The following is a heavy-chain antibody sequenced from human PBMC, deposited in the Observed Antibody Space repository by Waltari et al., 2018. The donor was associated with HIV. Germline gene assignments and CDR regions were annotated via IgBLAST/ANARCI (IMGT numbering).Heavy chain of an antibody. Sequence: EVQLVESGGGLVQPGGSLRLSCAASGFTFSNYWMHWVRQAAGKGLVEGSRINRDGSSTTYADSEKGRFTISRDNAKNTLYMQMNSLRAEDTALYYCVRGSSSWNGVDFWGRGTLVTVSS. CDR1: GFTFSNYW. CDR2: INRDGSST. J-gene: IGHJ4*02. D-gene: IGHD6-13*01. CDR3: VRGSSSWNGVDF. V-gene: IGHV3-74*01.